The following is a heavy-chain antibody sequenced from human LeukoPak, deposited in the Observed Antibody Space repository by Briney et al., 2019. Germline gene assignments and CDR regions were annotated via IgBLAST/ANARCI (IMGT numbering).Heavy chain of an antibody. CDR3: ARDIVAARPVYYFDY. D-gene: IGHD6-6*01. V-gene: IGHV3-30-3*01. CDR1: GFTFSSYA. Sequence: PGRSLRLSCAASGFTFSSYAMHWVRQAPGKGLEWVAVISYDGSNKYYADSVKGRLTISRDNSKNTLYLQMNSLRAEDTAVYYCARDIVAARPVYYFDYWGQGTLVTVSS. CDR2: ISYDGSNK. J-gene: IGHJ4*02.